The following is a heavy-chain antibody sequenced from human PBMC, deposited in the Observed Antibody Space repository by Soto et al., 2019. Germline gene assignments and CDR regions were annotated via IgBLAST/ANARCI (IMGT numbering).Heavy chain of an antibody. J-gene: IGHJ4*02. CDR2: IYYSGST. D-gene: IGHD3-3*01. V-gene: IGHV4-39*01. Sequence: SETLSLTCTVSGGSISSSSYYWGWIRQPPGKGLEWIGSIYYSGSTYYNLSLKSRVTISVDTSKNQFSLKLSSVTAADTAVYYCANYYDFWSGYRPFEYWGQGTLVTVSS. CDR3: ANYYDFWSGYRPFEY. CDR1: GGSISSSSYY.